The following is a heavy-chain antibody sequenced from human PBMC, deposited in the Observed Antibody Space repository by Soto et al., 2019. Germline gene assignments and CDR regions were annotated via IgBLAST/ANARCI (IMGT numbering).Heavy chain of an antibody. CDR1: GGSISSYY. D-gene: IGHD1-1*01. J-gene: IGHJ6*03. CDR3: ARAGDFPLYYYYMDV. Sequence: SXTLSLTCTVSGGSISSYYWSCIRQPPWKGLEWIGYIYYSGSTNYNPSLKSWVTISVDTSKNQFSLKLSSVTAADTAVYYCARAGDFPLYYYYMDVWGKGTTVTVSS. V-gene: IGHV4-59*01. CDR2: IYYSGST.